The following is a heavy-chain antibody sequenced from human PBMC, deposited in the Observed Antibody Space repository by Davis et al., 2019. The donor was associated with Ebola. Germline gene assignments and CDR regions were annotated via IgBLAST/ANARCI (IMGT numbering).Heavy chain of an antibody. V-gene: IGHV4-39*07. CDR3: ARVERGSWFDP. Sequence: MPSETLSLTCTVSGGSISSSSYYWGWIRQPPGKGLEWIGSIYYSGSTYYNPSLKSRVTISVDTSKNQFSLKLSSVTAADTAVYYCARVERGSWFDPWGQGTLVTVSS. J-gene: IGHJ5*02. CDR2: IYYSGST. D-gene: IGHD1-26*01. CDR1: GGSISSSSYY.